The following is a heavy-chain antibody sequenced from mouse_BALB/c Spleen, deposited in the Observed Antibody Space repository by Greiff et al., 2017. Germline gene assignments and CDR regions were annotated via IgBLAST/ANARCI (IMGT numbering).Heavy chain of an antibody. CDR2: ISSGSSTI. CDR3: ARFGGLGRDY. J-gene: IGHJ3*01. CDR1: GFTFSSFG. D-gene: IGHD4-1*01. Sequence: EVQGVESGGGLVQPGGSRKLSCAASGFTFSSFGMHWVRQAPEKGLEWVAYISSGSSTIYYADTVKGRFTISRDNPKNTLFLQMTSLRSEDTAMYYCARFGGLGRDYWGQGTLVTVSA. V-gene: IGHV5-17*02.